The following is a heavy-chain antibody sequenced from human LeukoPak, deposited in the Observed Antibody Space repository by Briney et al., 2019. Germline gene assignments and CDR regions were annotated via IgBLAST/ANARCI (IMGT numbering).Heavy chain of an antibody. J-gene: IGHJ4*02. CDR1: GFTFSSYD. CDR2: IGTAGDT. CDR3: ARATTSDYGDYYNFDY. V-gene: IGHV3-13*01. Sequence: GGSLRLSCAASGFTFSSYDMHWVRQPTGGGLEWVSGIGTAGDTYYLGSVKGRFTISRDNAKNSLYLQMNSLRAEDTAVYYCARATTSDYGDYYNFDYWGQGTLVTVSS. D-gene: IGHD4-17*01.